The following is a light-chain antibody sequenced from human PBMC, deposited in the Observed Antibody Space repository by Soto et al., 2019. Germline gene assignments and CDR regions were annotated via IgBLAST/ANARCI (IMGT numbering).Light chain of an antibody. CDR1: SSDVGGHNY. Sequence: QSALTQPPSASGSPGQSVTISCTGTSSDVGGHNYVSWYQQHPGKAPKLMIFEVTKRPSGVPDRFSGSKSGNTASLTVSGLQAEDEGNYYCSSYAGNNNVVFGGGTKLTVL. CDR2: EVT. CDR3: SSYAGNNNVV. J-gene: IGLJ2*01. V-gene: IGLV2-8*01.